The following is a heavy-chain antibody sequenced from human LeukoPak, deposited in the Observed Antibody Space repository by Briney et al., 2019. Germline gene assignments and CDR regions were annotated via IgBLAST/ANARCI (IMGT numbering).Heavy chain of an antibody. Sequence: GGSLRLSCAASGFTFSSYAMHWVRQAPGKGLEYVSAISSNGGSTYYANSVKGRFTISRDNSKNTLYLQMNSLRAEDTAVYYCAKVGYCSSTSCYKGGDYWGQGTLVTVSS. CDR2: ISSNGGST. CDR3: AKVGYCSSTSCYKGGDY. CDR1: GFTFSSYA. D-gene: IGHD2-2*02. J-gene: IGHJ4*02. V-gene: IGHV3-64*01.